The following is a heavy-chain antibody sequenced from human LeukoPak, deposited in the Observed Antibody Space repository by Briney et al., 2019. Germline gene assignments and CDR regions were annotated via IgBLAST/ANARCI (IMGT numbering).Heavy chain of an antibody. V-gene: IGHV5-51*01. D-gene: IGHD2-2*01. CDR3: ARQEVPAAPAFDAFDI. CDR1: GYSFTSYW. CDR2: IYPGDSDT. J-gene: IGHJ3*02. Sequence: GESLKISCKGSGYSFTSYWIGWGRQMPGKGLEWMGIIYPGDSDTRYSPSFQGQVTISADKSISTAYLQWSSLKASDTAMYYCARQEVPAAPAFDAFDIWGQGTMVTVSS.